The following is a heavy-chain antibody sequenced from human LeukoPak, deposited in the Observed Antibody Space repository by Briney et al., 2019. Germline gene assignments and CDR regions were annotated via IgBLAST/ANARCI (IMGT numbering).Heavy chain of an antibody. D-gene: IGHD5-12*01. V-gene: IGHV1-18*01. CDR3: ARDFRYSGYDL. J-gene: IGHJ4*02. Sequence: GSSVKVSCKASGGTFSSYAISWVRQAPGQGLEWMGWISAYNGNTNYAQKLQGRVTMTTDTSTSTAYMELRSLRSDDTAVYYCARDFRYSGYDLWGQGTLVTVSS. CDR1: GGTFSSYA. CDR2: ISAYNGNT.